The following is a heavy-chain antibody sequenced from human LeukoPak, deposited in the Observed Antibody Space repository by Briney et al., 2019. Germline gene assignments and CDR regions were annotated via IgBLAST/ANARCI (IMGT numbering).Heavy chain of an antibody. Sequence: PSETLSLTCTVSGGSISSYYWSWIRQPPGKGLEWIGEINHSGNTNYNPSLKSRVTISVDTSKNQFSLKLSSVTAADTAVYYCARVAPPGYYDFWTGSNYFDYWGQGTLVTVSS. CDR1: GGSISSYY. V-gene: IGHV4-34*01. J-gene: IGHJ4*02. D-gene: IGHD3-3*01. CDR3: ARVAPPGYYDFWTGSNYFDY. CDR2: INHSGNT.